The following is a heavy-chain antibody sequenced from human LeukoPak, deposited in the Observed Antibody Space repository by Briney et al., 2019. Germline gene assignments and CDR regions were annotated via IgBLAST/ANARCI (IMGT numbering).Heavy chain of an antibody. D-gene: IGHD6-19*01. Sequence: GGSLRLSCAASGFTFSSYGMHWVRQAPGKGLEWVAVIWYDGSNKYYADSVKGRFTISRDNSKNTLYLQMNSLRAEDTAVYFCARDYLGISVAGALDSWGQGTLVTVSS. V-gene: IGHV3-33*08. CDR1: GFTFSSYG. J-gene: IGHJ4*02. CDR2: IWYDGSNK. CDR3: ARDYLGISVAGALDS.